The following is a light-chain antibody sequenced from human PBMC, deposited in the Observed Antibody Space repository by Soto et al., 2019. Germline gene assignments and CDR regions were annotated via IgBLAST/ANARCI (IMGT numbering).Light chain of an antibody. CDR3: QQSSNWPPYT. CDR2: DAS. J-gene: IGKJ2*01. Sequence: EIVLTQSPATLSLSPGERATLSCRASQSVSSYLAWYQQKPGQAPRLLIYDASNRATGIPARCSGSGSGTDLTLTSSSLEPEDVAFYYCQQSSNWPPYTFGQGTKLEIK. CDR1: QSVSSY. V-gene: IGKV3-11*01.